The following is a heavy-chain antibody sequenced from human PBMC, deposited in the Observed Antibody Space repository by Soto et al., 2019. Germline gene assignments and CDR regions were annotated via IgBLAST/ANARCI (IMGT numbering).Heavy chain of an antibody. CDR1: GFTFDDYA. CDR3: AKGSSGWYDRFDP. D-gene: IGHD6-19*01. CDR2: ISWNSGSI. Sequence: PGGSLRLSCAASGFTFDDYAMHWVRQAPGKGLEWVSGISWNSGSIGYADSVKGRFTISRDNAKNSLYLQMNSLRAEDTALYYCAKGSSGWYDRFDPWGQGTLVSVSS. J-gene: IGHJ5*02. V-gene: IGHV3-9*01.